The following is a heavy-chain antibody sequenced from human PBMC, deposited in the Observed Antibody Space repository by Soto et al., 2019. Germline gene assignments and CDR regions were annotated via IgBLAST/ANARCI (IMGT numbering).Heavy chain of an antibody. CDR2: INHSGST. V-gene: IGHV4-34*01. D-gene: IGHD2-15*01. Sequence: QVQLQQWGAGLLKPSETLSLTCAVSGGSFSGYYWSWIRQPPGKGLEWIGEINHSGSTKYNPSLKSRVNISVDTSKNQFSLKLSSVTAAYTTVYYCARGRVVVVAACRTDFDSWGQGNLVTVSS. CDR3: ARGRVVVVAACRTDFDS. J-gene: IGHJ4*02. CDR1: GGSFSGYY.